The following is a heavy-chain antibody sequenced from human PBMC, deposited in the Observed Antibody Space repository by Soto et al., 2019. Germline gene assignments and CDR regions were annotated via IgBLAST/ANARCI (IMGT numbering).Heavy chain of an antibody. CDR3: ARERFSGYDALDY. D-gene: IGHD5-12*01. J-gene: IGHJ4*02. CDR2: IANTGIT. Sequence: QVQLQESGPGLLKPSETLSLTCSVSGGPIRSYYLSWVRQAPGKGLEWIANIANTGITGYNPSLRSRVTISGHTSQNLSSLKMASVTGAETAVYYCARERFSGYDALDYWGQGILVTVSS. V-gene: IGHV4-59*01. CDR1: GGPIRSYY.